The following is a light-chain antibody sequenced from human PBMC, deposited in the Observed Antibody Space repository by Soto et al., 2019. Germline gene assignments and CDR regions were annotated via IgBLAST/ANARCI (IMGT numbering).Light chain of an antibody. V-gene: IGKV3-15*01. CDR1: QSVSSN. CDR3: QQYNNWAPIT. J-gene: IGKJ4*02. Sequence: EIVMTQSPATLSVSPGERATLSCRASQSVSSNLAWYQQKPGQAPRLLIYGASTRATGIPARFSGSGSGTEFTLTISSLQSEDFAVYDYQQYNNWAPITFGEGTKV. CDR2: GAS.